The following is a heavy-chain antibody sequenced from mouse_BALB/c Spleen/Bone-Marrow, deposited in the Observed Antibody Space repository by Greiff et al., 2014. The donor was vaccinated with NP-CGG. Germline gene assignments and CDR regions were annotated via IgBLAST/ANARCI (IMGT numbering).Heavy chain of an antibody. CDR2: ISNGGTYT. V-gene: IGHV5-4*02. D-gene: IGHD1-1*02. CDR3: ARSGERYGAMDY. Sequence: EVKVVESGGGLVKPGGSLKLSCAASGFTFNDFYMFWFRQTPEKRLEWVATISNGGTYTYYPDSVKGRFTISRDNVKNNLYLQMSSLKSEDTAMYYCARSGERYGAMDYWGQGTSVTVSS. CDR1: GFTFNDFY. J-gene: IGHJ4*01.